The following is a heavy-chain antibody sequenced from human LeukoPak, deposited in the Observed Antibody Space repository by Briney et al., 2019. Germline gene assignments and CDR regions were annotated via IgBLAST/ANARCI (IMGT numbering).Heavy chain of an antibody. J-gene: IGHJ4*02. D-gene: IGHD3-22*01. CDR3: AKERGNSYYYDSSGYYPHYFDY. CDR1: GFTFSSYG. Sequence: PGGSLRLSCAASGFTFSSYGMHWVRQAPGKGLEWVAVISYDGSNKYYADSVKGRFTISRDNSKNTLYLQMNSLRAEDTAVYYCAKERGNSYYYDSSGYYPHYFDYWGQGTLVTVSS. V-gene: IGHV3-30*18. CDR2: ISYDGSNK.